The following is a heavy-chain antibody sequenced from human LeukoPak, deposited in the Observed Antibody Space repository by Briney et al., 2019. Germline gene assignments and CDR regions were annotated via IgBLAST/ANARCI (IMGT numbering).Heavy chain of an antibody. CDR2: ISDTVRDT. CDR1: GFTFSAYG. D-gene: IGHD3-16*01. J-gene: IGHJ5*02. Sequence: PGGSLRLSCAASGFTFSAYGMSWVRQAPGKGLEWVSHISDTVRDTWYANSVKGRFIISRDNSRDTVYLQMSSLRPEDTALYFCAKDNYGGISASWGQGTLVTVSS. V-gene: IGHV3-23*01. CDR3: AKDNYGGISAS.